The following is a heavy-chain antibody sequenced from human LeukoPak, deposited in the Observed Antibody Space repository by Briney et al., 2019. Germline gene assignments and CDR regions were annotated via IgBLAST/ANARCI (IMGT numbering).Heavy chain of an antibody. D-gene: IGHD5-18*01. Sequence: SETLSLTCTVSGYSISSGYYWGWIRQPPGKGLEWIGSIYHSGSTYYNPSLKSRVTISVDTSKNQFSLKLSSVTAADTAVYYCARHDFGGYSYGGPDYWGQGNLVTVSS. CDR3: ARHDFGGYSYGGPDY. CDR2: IYHSGST. J-gene: IGHJ4*02. CDR1: GYSISSGYY. V-gene: IGHV4-38-2*02.